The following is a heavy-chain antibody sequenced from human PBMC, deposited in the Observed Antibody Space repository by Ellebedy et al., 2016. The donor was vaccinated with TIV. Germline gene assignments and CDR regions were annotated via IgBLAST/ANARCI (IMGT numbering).Heavy chain of an antibody. CDR2: ISSLSTYI. J-gene: IGHJ6*02. V-gene: IGHV3-21*01. Sequence: GESLKISCAASEFTFRNFSMSWVRQAPGKGLEWVSSISSLSTYITYADSVKGRFTISRDNAKNSLYLQMNSLRAEDTAVYYCARDEMPPPIAAPGDYYYYGMDVWGQGTTVTVSS. CDR3: ARDEMPPPIAAPGDYYYYGMDV. CDR1: EFTFRNFS. D-gene: IGHD6-13*01.